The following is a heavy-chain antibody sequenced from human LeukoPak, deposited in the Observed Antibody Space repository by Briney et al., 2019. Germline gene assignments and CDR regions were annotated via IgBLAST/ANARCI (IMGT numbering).Heavy chain of an antibody. J-gene: IGHJ4*02. V-gene: IGHV3-23*01. CDR1: GFTFSSYA. Sequence: GGSLRLSCAASGFTFSSYAMSWVRQAPGKGLEWVSAISGSGGSTYYADSVKGRFTISRDNSKNTLYLKMNSLRAEDTAVYYCAREAFVSAVAGLYYFDYWGQGTLVTVSS. D-gene: IGHD6-19*01. CDR2: ISGSGGST. CDR3: AREAFVSAVAGLYYFDY.